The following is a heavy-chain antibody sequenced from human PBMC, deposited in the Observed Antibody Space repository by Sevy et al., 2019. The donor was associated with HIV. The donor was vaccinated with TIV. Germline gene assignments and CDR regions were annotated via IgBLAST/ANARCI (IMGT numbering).Heavy chain of an antibody. CDR2: IWYDGNNK. D-gene: IGHD3-10*01. CDR3: AGDRRGYYGSGTYYYYGMDV. J-gene: IGHJ6*02. V-gene: IGHV3-33*01. Sequence: GGSLRLSCVASGFTFSNYGIHWVRQAPGKGLEWVAVIWYDGNNKYYADSVKGRFTISRDNSKNTLYLQMNSLRAEDTAVYYCAGDRRGYYGSGTYYYYGMDVWGQGTTVTVSS. CDR1: GFTFSNYG.